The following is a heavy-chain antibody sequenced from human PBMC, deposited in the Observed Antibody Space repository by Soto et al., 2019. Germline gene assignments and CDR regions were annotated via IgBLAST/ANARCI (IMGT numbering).Heavy chain of an antibody. V-gene: IGHV3-23*01. CDR2: ISGSGGST. CDR3: AKDVRSTYYYDSSGYQDAEYFQH. J-gene: IGHJ1*01. D-gene: IGHD3-22*01. CDR1: GFTFSSYA. Sequence: EVQLLESGGGLVQPGGSLRLSCAASGFTFSSYAMSWVRQAPGKGLEWVSAISGSGGSTYYADSVKGRFTISRDNSKNTLYLQMNSLRAEDTAVYYCAKDVRSTYYYDSSGYQDAEYFQHWGQGTLVTVSS.